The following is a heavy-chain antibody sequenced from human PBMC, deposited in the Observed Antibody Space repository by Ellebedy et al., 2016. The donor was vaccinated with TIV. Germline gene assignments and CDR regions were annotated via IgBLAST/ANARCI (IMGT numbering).Heavy chain of an antibody. CDR1: GYTFTSYD. J-gene: IGHJ4*02. V-gene: IGHV1-8*01. CDR3: ARLNHYYHSSGYYRLYYFDY. Sequence: ASVKVSCXASGYTFTSYDINWVRQAPGQGLEWMGWMNPDGGDTVYSQRFQGRVTMTRNTSINTAYMELSSLRSEDTAVYYCARLNHYYHSSGYYRLYYFDYWGQGILVTVSS. CDR2: MNPDGGDT. D-gene: IGHD3-22*01.